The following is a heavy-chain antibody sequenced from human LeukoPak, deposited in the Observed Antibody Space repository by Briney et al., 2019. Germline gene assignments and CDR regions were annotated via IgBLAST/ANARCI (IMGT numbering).Heavy chain of an antibody. Sequence: PSETLSLTCTVSGGSISSGGYCWSWTRQHPGKGLEWIGYIYYSGSTYYNPSLKSRVTISVDTSKNQFSLKLSSVTAADTAVYYCARDCGGDCYSEGDYFDYWGQGTLVTVSS. J-gene: IGHJ4*02. CDR3: ARDCGGDCYSEGDYFDY. V-gene: IGHV4-31*03. D-gene: IGHD2-21*02. CDR1: GGSISSGGYC. CDR2: IYYSGST.